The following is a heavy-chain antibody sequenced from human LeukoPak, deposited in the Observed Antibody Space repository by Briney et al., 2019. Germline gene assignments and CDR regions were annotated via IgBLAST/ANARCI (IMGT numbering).Heavy chain of an antibody. Sequence: GGSLRLSCAASGFTFSSYWMSWVRQAPGKGLEWVANIKQDGSEKYYVDSVKGRFTISRDNSKNTLYLQMNSLRAEDTAVYYCAREQGSSGFDYWGQGTLVTVSS. CDR1: GFTFSSYW. CDR2: IKQDGSEK. V-gene: IGHV3-7*03. CDR3: AREQGSSGFDY. J-gene: IGHJ4*02. D-gene: IGHD6-19*01.